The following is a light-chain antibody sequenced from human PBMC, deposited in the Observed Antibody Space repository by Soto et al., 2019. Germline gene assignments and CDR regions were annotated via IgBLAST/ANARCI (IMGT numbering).Light chain of an antibody. CDR1: SGHSSYI. CDR2: LEGSGSY. Sequence: QPVLTQSSSASASLGSSVNLTCTLASGHSSYIIAWHQQQPGKAPRYLMKLEGSGSYNKGSGVPDRFSGSSSGADRCLTISNLQFEDEADYYCETWDSNTRVFGGGTKLTVL. J-gene: IGLJ2*01. V-gene: IGLV4-60*02. CDR3: ETWDSNTRV.